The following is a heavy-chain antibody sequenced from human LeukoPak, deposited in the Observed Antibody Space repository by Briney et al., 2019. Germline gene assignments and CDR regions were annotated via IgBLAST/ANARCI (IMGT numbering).Heavy chain of an antibody. Sequence: PGGSLRLSCAASGFTFSSYGMHWVRQAPGKGLEWVAVISYDGSNKYYADSVKGRFTISRDNSMNTLHLQMNSLRDEDTAVYYCAQAWRWLQLNYWGQGTLVTVSS. J-gene: IGHJ4*02. V-gene: IGHV3-30*18. CDR2: ISYDGSNK. CDR3: AQAWRWLQLNY. D-gene: IGHD5-24*01. CDR1: GFTFSSYG.